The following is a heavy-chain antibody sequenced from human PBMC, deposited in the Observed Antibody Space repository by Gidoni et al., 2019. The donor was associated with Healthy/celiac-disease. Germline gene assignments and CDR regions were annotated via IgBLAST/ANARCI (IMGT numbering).Heavy chain of an antibody. D-gene: IGHD3-22*01. CDR1: AFSSSTSGVG. V-gene: IGHV2-5*02. CDR2: IYRDDDK. Sequence: QITLKESRPTLVKPTQTLPLTCPFPAFSSSTSGVGVGWIRQHPGKALEWLALIYRDDDKSYSPSLKSRLTITKDTSKNQVVLTMTNMDPVDTATYYCAHTHYDSSQHPNDAFDIWGQGTMVTVSS. J-gene: IGHJ3*02. CDR3: AHTHYDSSQHPNDAFDI.